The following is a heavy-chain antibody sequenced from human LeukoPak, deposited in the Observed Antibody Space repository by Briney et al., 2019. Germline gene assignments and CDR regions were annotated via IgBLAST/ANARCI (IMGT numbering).Heavy chain of an antibody. CDR3: ARLSTDIAAAGTLFDY. CDR2: MNPNSGNT. D-gene: IGHD6-13*01. Sequence: ASVKVSCKASGYTFTSYDINWVRQATGQGLEWMGWMNPNSGNTGYAQKFQGRVTMTRNTPISTAYMELSSLRSEDTAVYYCARLSTDIAAAGTLFDYWGQGTLVTVSS. V-gene: IGHV1-8*01. CDR1: GYTFTSYD. J-gene: IGHJ4*02.